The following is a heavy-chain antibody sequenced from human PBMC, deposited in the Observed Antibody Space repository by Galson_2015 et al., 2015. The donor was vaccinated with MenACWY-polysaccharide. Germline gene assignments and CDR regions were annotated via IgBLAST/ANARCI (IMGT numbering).Heavy chain of an antibody. Sequence: SLTCTVSGGSISSYYWSWIRQPAGKGLEWIGRIYTSGSTNYNPSLKSRVTMSVDTSKNQFSLKLSPVTAADTAVYYCARSRAADYGDPVIVNWGQGTLVTVSS. CDR1: GGSISSYY. V-gene: IGHV4-4*07. CDR3: ARSRAADYGDPVIVN. D-gene: IGHD4-17*01. J-gene: IGHJ4*02. CDR2: IYTSGST.